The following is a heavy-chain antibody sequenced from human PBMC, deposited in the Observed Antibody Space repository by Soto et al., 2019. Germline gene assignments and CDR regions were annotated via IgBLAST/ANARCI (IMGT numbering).Heavy chain of an antibody. J-gene: IGHJ4*02. CDR1: GLIFSNYA. D-gene: IGHD3-16*01. CDR3: AKRFYEGTVTPRLDY. Sequence: EVQLLESGGGLVQPGESLRLSCAASGLIFSNYAMSWVRQAPGKGLEWVSAITGRGAGTYYADSMKGRFTISRDNSKNKLYLQVNSLRAEETAVYYCAKRFYEGTVTPRLDYWGQGTLVTVSS. CDR2: ITGRGAGT. V-gene: IGHV3-23*01.